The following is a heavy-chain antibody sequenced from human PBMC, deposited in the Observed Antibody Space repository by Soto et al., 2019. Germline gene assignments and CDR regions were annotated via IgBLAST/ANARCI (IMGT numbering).Heavy chain of an antibody. CDR3: ARHAVAGTLALEYYGMDV. J-gene: IGHJ6*02. CDR2: ISSSSSTI. D-gene: IGHD6-13*01. V-gene: IGHV3-48*01. CDR1: GFTFSSYS. Sequence: GGSLRLSCAASGFTFSSYSMNWVRQAPGKGLEWVSYISSSSSTIYYADTVKGRFTISRDNSKNTLYLQMNSPRAEDTAVYYCARHAVAGTLALEYYGMDVWGQGTTVTVSS.